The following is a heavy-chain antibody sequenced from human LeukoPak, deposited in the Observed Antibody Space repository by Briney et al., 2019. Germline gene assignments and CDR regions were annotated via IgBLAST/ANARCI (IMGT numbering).Heavy chain of an antibody. Sequence: GGSLRLSCAASGFTFSSYSMNWVRQAPGKGLEWVSSISSGGSYIYYADPVKGRFTISRDNAKNSLYLQMNSLRAEDTAVYFCASACSSGWYYFDYWGQGTPVTVSS. J-gene: IGHJ4*02. D-gene: IGHD6-19*01. V-gene: IGHV3-21*01. CDR2: ISSGGSYI. CDR3: ASACSSGWYYFDY. CDR1: GFTFSSYS.